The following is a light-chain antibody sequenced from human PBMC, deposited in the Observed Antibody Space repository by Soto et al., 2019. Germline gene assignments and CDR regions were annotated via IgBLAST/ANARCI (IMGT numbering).Light chain of an antibody. CDR2: VAS. J-gene: IGKJ5*01. CDR3: QQLNSYPIT. V-gene: IGKV1-9*01. Sequence: GDSVTITCRATQGISSFLAWYQQKPGKAPKLLIYVASSLQSGAPSRFSGSGSGADFTLTISSLQPEDFATYYCQQLNSYPITFGQGTRLEIK. CDR1: QGISSF.